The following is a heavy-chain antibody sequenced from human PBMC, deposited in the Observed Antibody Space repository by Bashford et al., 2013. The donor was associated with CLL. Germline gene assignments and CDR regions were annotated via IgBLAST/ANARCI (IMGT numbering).Heavy chain of an antibody. CDR3: ASDRNGMDV. Sequence: GGPLRLSCTASGFTFTTYSMNWVRQAPGRGWSGSHPLVVVVPYTTADSVRGRFTISRDNAKNSLYLQMNSLRAEDTAVYYCASDRNGMDVWAKGPRSPSP. CDR1: GFTFTTYS. V-gene: IGHV3-21*01. CDR2: LVVVVP. J-gene: IGHJ6*02.